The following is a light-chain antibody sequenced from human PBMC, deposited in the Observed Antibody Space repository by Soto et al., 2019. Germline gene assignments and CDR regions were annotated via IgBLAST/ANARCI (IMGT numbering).Light chain of an antibody. CDR1: SSDVGACNY. CDR2: EVS. Sequence: QSALTQPPSASGSPGQSVTISCTGTSSDVGACNYVSWFQQHPGKAPKLMIYEVSKRPSGVPDRFSGSKSGSTASLTVSGLQAEDEADYYCSSYTTSSTLVFGGGTKLTVL. CDR3: SSYTTSSTLV. J-gene: IGLJ3*02. V-gene: IGLV2-8*01.